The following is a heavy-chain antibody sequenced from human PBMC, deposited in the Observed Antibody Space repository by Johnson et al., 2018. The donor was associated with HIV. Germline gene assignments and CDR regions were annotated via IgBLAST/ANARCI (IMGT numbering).Heavy chain of an antibody. CDR3: ARSNWAHFDAFDI. D-gene: IGHD7-27*01. J-gene: IGHJ3*02. CDR2: ISYDGSNK. V-gene: IGHV3-30*03. CDR1: GFTFSSYG. Sequence: QMLLVESGGGVVQPGRSLRLSCAASGFTFSSYGMHWVRQAPGKGLEWVAVISYDGSNKYYTDSVKGRFTISRDNSKNTLYLQMNSLRAEDTAVYYCARSNWAHFDAFDIWGQGTMVTVSS.